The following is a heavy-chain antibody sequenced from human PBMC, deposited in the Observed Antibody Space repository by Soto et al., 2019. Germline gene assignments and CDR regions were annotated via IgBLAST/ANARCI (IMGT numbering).Heavy chain of an antibody. Sequence: QVQLQQWGAGLLKPSETLSLTCAVYGGSFSGYYWSWIRQPPGKGLEWIGEINHSGSTNYNPSLKSRVTISVDTSKNQFSLKLSSVTAADTAVYYCASALLVQQLVRPFDYWGQGTLVTVSS. CDR3: ASALLVQQLVRPFDY. CDR2: INHSGST. J-gene: IGHJ4*02. V-gene: IGHV4-34*01. CDR1: GGSFSGYY. D-gene: IGHD6-13*01.